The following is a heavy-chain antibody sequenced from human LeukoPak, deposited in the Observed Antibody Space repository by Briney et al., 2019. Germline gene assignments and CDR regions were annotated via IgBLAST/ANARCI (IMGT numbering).Heavy chain of an antibody. CDR3: AREVSPSDHHYYYGVDV. Sequence: SETLSLTCTVSGGSITSNYWSWIRQPPGKGLEWIGYAYYNGRANYNPSLKSRVTISVDTSKNQFSLNLSSVTAADTAVYYCAREVSPSDHHYYYGVDVWGRGTTVTVSS. J-gene: IGHJ6*02. CDR2: AYYNGRA. CDR1: GGSITSNY. D-gene: IGHD5/OR15-5a*01. V-gene: IGHV4-59*01.